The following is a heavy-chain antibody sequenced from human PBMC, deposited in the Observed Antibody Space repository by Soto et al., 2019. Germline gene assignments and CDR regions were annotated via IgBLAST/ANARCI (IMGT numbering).Heavy chain of an antibody. CDR3: ARGYYDFWSGSILSSNWFDP. CDR2: IYHSGST. CDR1: GYSISSGYY. J-gene: IGHJ5*02. D-gene: IGHD3-3*01. Sequence: SETLSLTCAVSGYSISSGYYWGWIRQPPGKGLEWIGSIYHSGSTYYNPSLKSRVTISVDTSKNQFSLKLSSVTAADTAVYYCARGYYDFWSGSILSSNWFDPWGQGTLVTVSS. V-gene: IGHV4-38-2*01.